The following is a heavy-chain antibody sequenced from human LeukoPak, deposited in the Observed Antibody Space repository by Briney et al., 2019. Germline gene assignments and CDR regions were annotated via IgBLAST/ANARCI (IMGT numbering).Heavy chain of an antibody. V-gene: IGHV4-4*07. CDR2: IYTSGST. CDR3: ARGTYYYDSSRYYFDY. CDR1: GGSISSYY. Sequence: PSETLSLTCTVSGGSISSYYWSWIRQPAGKGLEWIGRIYTSGSTNYNPSLKSRVTMSVDTSKNQFSLKLSSVTAADTAVYYCARGTYYYDSSRYYFDYWGQGTLVTVSS. D-gene: IGHD3-22*01. J-gene: IGHJ4*02.